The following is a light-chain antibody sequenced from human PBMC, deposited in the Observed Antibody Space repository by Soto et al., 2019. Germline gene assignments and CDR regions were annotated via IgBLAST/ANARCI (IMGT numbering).Light chain of an antibody. Sequence: DIQMTQSPSSLSASVGDRVTITCRASQSISSYLNWYQQKPGKAPKLLIYAASSLQSGVPSRFSGSGSGTDFTLTISSLQPEDFATYDCQQSYSIPYTFGQGTNLEIK. J-gene: IGKJ2*01. V-gene: IGKV1-39*01. CDR2: AAS. CDR1: QSISSY. CDR3: QQSYSIPYT.